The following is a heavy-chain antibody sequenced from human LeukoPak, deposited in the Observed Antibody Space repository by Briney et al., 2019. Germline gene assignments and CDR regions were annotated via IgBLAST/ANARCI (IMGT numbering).Heavy chain of an antibody. D-gene: IGHD3-22*01. CDR2: IYSGGRT. J-gene: IGHJ4*02. CDR1: GFTVSSNY. V-gene: IGHV3-66*02. Sequence: PGGSLRLSCAASGFTVSSNYMSWVRQAPGKGLEWVSVIYSGGRTYYADSVKGRFTISRDNSKNTLYLQMNSLRAEDTAVYYCARGYDSSGYYYDFDYWGQGTLVTVSS. CDR3: ARGYDSSGYYYDFDY.